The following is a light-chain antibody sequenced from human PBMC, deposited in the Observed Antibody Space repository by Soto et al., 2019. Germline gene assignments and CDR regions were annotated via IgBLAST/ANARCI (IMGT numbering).Light chain of an antibody. CDR3: LQDYSYPLT. CDR2: AAS. CDR1: QGIRND. Sequence: AIQMTQSPSSLSASVGDRVTITCRASQGIRNDVGWYQQKPGKAPRLLMYAASSLQSGVPSRFSGSGSGTDFTLTINSLQPEDFATYYCLQDYSYPLTFGGGTKVDIK. V-gene: IGKV1-6*01. J-gene: IGKJ4*01.